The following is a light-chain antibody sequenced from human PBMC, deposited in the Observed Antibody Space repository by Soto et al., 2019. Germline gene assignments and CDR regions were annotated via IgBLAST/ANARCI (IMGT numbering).Light chain of an antibody. CDR1: SGSVSTSYY. CDR3: VLYVGSGIYPYV. Sequence: QTVVTQEPSFSVSPGGTVTLTCGLSSGSVSTSYYPSWYQQTPGQAPRTLIHSTNTRSSGVPDRFSGSILVNKAALTVTGAQADYEADYYCVLYVGSGIYPYVFGTGTKVPVL. V-gene: IGLV8-61*01. J-gene: IGLJ1*01. CDR2: STN.